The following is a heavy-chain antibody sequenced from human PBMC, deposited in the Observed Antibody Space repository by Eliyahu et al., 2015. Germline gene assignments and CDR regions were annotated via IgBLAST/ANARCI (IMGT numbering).Heavy chain of an antibody. Sequence: QVQLVESGGGVVQPGRSXRLXCAASGFTFXXYXMHWVRQAPGKGLEWVAVISYDGSNKYYADSVKGRFTISRDNSKNTLYLQMNSLRAEDTAVYYCARLFEPIVLGRGDDAFDIWGQGTMVTVSS. J-gene: IGHJ3*02. D-gene: IGHD3-22*01. CDR2: ISYDGSNK. CDR1: GFTFXXYX. V-gene: IGHV3-30-3*01. CDR3: ARLFEPIVLGRGDDAFDI.